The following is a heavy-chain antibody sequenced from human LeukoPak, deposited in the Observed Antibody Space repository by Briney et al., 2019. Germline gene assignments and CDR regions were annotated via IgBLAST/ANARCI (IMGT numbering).Heavy chain of an antibody. CDR1: GFTLSDYY. J-gene: IGHJ4*02. Sequence: GGSLRLSCAASGFTLSDYYMDWVRQTPGKGLEWVGRIRKKGESYSTEYAPPVKGRFTISRDDSKNSLYLEMNSLKIEDTAVYHCVRKGGRGYYPFDYWGQGTLVTVSS. CDR2: IRKKGESYST. CDR3: VRKGGRGYYPFDY. D-gene: IGHD3-22*01. V-gene: IGHV3-72*01.